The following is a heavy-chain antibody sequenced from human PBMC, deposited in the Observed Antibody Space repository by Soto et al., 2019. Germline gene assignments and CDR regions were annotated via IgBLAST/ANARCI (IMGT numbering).Heavy chain of an antibody. Sequence: QVQLVQSGAEVKKPGASVKVSCKASGYTFTGYYMHWVRQAPGQGLEWMGWIYPNSGGTNYAQKFQGRVTMTRDTSISTAYMELSRLRSDDTAVYYCARGSRSGYDVSTADNWFDPWGQGTLVTVSS. CDR3: ARGSRSGYDVSTADNWFDP. J-gene: IGHJ5*02. CDR1: GYTFTGYY. CDR2: IYPNSGGT. V-gene: IGHV1-2*02. D-gene: IGHD3-22*01.